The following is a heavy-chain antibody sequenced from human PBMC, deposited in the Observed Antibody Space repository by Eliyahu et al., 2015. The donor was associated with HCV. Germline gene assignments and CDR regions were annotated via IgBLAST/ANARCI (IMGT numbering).Heavy chain of an antibody. Sequence: QVQLVESGGGVVQPGRSLRLSCAASGFTFSSYGMHWVRQAPGKGLEWVAVISYDGSNKYYADSVKGRFTISRDNSKNTLYLQMNSLRAEDTAVYYCARDQGQLGGMDVWGQGTTVTVSS. D-gene: IGHD3-16*01. CDR3: ARDQGQLGGMDV. J-gene: IGHJ6*02. CDR1: GFTFSSYG. V-gene: IGHV3-30*03. CDR2: ISYDGSNK.